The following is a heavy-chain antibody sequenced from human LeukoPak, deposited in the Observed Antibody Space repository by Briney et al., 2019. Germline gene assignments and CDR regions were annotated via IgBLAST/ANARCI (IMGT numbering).Heavy chain of an antibody. Sequence: GGSLRLSCAASGFTFSDYYMSWIRQAPGKGLEWVANIKQDGSDKYYVDSVKGRFTISRDNAKNSLYLQMNSLRAEDTAVYYCARVSPRAYYCSSTSCYTRNYFDYWGQGTLVTVSS. J-gene: IGHJ4*02. V-gene: IGHV3-7*01. CDR3: ARVSPRAYYCSSTSCYTRNYFDY. D-gene: IGHD2-2*01. CDR1: GFTFSDYY. CDR2: IKQDGSDK.